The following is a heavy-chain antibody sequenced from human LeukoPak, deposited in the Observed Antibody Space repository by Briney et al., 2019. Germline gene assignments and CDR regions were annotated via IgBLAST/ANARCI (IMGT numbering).Heavy chain of an antibody. J-gene: IGHJ4*02. CDR1: EFTFSGLW. Sequence: GGSLRLSCVASEFTFSGLWMSWVRQTPRKGLEWVANIKEDGSQKYYVDSVKGRFTISRDNAKQSLYLQMNNLRAEDTAVYYCARSLGYCSGGSCYPFDCWGQGTLVTVSS. CDR3: ARSLGYCSGGSCYPFDC. V-gene: IGHV3-7*04. CDR2: IKEDGSQK. D-gene: IGHD2-15*01.